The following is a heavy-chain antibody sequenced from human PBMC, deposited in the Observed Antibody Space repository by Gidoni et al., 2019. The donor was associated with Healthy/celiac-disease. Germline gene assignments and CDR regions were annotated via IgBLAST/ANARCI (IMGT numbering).Heavy chain of an antibody. CDR3: AKAGRSSSDT. V-gene: IGHV3-23*01. CDR2: ISGSGGST. CDR1: GLTFSSSA. J-gene: IGHJ5*02. D-gene: IGHD6-6*01. Sequence: EVQLLESGGGLVQPGGSLRLSCAASGLTFSSSAMGWGRQAPGKGLEWCSAISGSGGSTYYADSVKGRFTISRDNSKNTLYLQMNSLRAEDTAVYYCAKAGRSSSDTWGQGTLVTVSS.